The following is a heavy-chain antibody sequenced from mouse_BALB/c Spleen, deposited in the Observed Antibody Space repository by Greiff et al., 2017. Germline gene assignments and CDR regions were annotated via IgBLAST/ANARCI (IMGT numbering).Heavy chain of an antibody. V-gene: IGHV1-9*01. CDR2: ILPGSGST. Sequence: QVQLQQSGAELMKPGASVKISCKATGYTFSSYWIEWVKQRPGHGLEWIGEILPGSGSTNYNEKFKGKATFTADTSSNTAYMQLSSLTSEDSAVYYCAVYGYDAGFAYWGQGTLVTVSA. J-gene: IGHJ3*01. CDR1: GYTFSSYW. CDR3: AVYGYDAGFAY. D-gene: IGHD2-2*01.